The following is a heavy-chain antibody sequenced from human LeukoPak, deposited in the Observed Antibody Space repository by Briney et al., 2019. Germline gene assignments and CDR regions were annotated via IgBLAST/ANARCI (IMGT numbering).Heavy chain of an antibody. V-gene: IGHV3-21*01. CDR2: ISSSSSYI. CDR1: GFTFSSYS. J-gene: IGHJ6*03. Sequence: GGSLRLFCAASGFTFSSYSMNWVRQAPGKGLEWVSSISSSSSYIYYADSVKGRFTISRDNAKNSLYLQMNSLRAEDTAVYYCAREASGSLLSTDYMDVWGKGTTVTVSS. D-gene: IGHD1-26*01. CDR3: AREASGSLLSTDYMDV.